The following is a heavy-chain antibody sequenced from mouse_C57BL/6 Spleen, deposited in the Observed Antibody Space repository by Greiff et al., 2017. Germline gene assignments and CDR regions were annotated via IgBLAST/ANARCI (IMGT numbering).Heavy chain of an antibody. CDR3: ARRYDYDVPFDY. CDR1: GYTFTSYW. Sequence: QVQLQQPGAELVMPGASVKLSCKASGYTFTSYWMHWVKQRPGQGLEWIGEIDPSDSYTTYNQKFKGKSTLTVDKSSSTAYMQLSSLTSEDSAVYYCARRYDYDVPFDYWGQGTTLTVSS. J-gene: IGHJ2*01. V-gene: IGHV1-69*01. CDR2: IDPSDSYT. D-gene: IGHD2-4*01.